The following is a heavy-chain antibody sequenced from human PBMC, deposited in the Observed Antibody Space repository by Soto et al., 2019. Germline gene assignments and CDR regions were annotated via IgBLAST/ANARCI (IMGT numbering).Heavy chain of an antibody. V-gene: IGHV3-64*01. D-gene: IGHD6-13*01. CDR3: ARDIGSSRWIY. CDR2: ISSNGGST. Sequence: PGGSLRLSCAASGFTFSSYAMHWVRQAPGKGLEYVSAISSNGGSTYYANSVKGRFTISRDNSKNTLYLQMGSLRAEDMAVYYCARDIGSSRWIYWGQGTLVTVSS. CDR1: GFTFSSYA. J-gene: IGHJ4*02.